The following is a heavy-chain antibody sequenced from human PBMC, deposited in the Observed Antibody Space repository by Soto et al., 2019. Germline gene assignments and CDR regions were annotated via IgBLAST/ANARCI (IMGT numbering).Heavy chain of an antibody. J-gene: IGHJ4*02. CDR1: GFTFSGHG. V-gene: IGHV3-33*01. D-gene: IGHD7-27*01. CDR3: ARLTGDLFPIDY. CDR2: IWYDSSKK. Sequence: QVVLVESGGGVVQPGRSLRLSCAASGFTFSGHGMHWVRQAPGKGLQWVATIWYDSSKKYYGDSVKGRFSISRDNSMNTLYLQMNSLRAEDTAVYYCARLTGDLFPIDYWGQGTLVTVSS.